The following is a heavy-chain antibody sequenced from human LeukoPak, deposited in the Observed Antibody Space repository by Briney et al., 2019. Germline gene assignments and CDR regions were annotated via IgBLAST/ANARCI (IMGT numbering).Heavy chain of an antibody. J-gene: IGHJ4*02. D-gene: IGHD3-10*01. CDR2: ISAYNGNT. Sequence: GASVKVSCKASGYTFTSYGISWVRQAPGQGLEWMGWISAYNGNTNYAQKLQGRVTVTTDTSTSTAYMELRSLRSDDTAVYYCARDRVMVRGVIIIRYYFDYWGQGTLVTVSS. V-gene: IGHV1-18*01. CDR1: GYTFTSYG. CDR3: ARDRVMVRGVIIIRYYFDY.